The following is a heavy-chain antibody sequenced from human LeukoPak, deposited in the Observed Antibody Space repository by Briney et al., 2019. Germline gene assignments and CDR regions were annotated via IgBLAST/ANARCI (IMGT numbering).Heavy chain of an antibody. Sequence: PGGSLRLSCAASGFTFSSYGMHWVRQAPGKGLEWVAVISYHGTNKYYADPVKGRFTISRDNSKNTLYLQMNSLRAEDTAVYYCGKYSDYGDYLDWFDPWGQGTLVTVSS. CDR3: GKYSDYGDYLDWFDP. D-gene: IGHD4-17*01. CDR2: ISYHGTNK. CDR1: GFTFSSYG. J-gene: IGHJ5*02. V-gene: IGHV3-30*18.